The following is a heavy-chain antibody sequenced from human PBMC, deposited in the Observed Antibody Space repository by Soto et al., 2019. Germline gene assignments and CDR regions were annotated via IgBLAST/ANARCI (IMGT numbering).Heavy chain of an antibody. CDR3: ASKQPVLGDGFDI. V-gene: IGHV3-11*01. Sequence: GGSLRLSCAASGFTLSDYYMSWIRQAPGKGLEWVSYISSSGSTIYYADSVKGRFTISRDNAKNSLYLQMNNLRAEDTAVYYCASKQPVLGDGFDIWGQGTMVTVSS. CDR2: ISSSGSTI. D-gene: IGHD6-13*01. J-gene: IGHJ3*02. CDR1: GFTLSDYY.